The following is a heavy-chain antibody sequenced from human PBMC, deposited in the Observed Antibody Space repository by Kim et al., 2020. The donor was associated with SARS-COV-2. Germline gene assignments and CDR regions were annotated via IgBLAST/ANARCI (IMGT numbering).Heavy chain of an antibody. D-gene: IGHD3-10*01. CDR1: GFTFSNAW. CDR2: IKSKTDGGTT. V-gene: IGHV3-15*01. Sequence: GGSLRLSCAASGFTFSNAWMSWVRQAPGKGLEWVGRIKSKTDGGTTDYAAPVKGRFTISRDDSKNTLYLQMNSLKTEDTAVYYWTTDPMVRGVIISPRPGMDVWGQGTTVTVSS. J-gene: IGHJ6*02. CDR3: TTDPMVRGVIISPRPGMDV.